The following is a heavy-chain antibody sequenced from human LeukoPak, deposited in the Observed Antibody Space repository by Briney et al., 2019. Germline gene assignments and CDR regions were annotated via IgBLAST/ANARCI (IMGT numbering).Heavy chain of an antibody. V-gene: IGHV4-38-2*02. J-gene: IGHJ3*02. D-gene: IGHD3-10*01. CDR3: ARGVSPYVFEDAFDI. Sequence: SETLSLTCTVSGYSISSGYYWGWIRQPPGKGLEWIGSIYHSGSTYYNPSLKSRVTISVDTSKNQFSLKLSSVTAADTAVYYCARGVSPYVFEDAFDIWSQGTMVTVSS. CDR1: GYSISSGYY. CDR2: IYHSGST.